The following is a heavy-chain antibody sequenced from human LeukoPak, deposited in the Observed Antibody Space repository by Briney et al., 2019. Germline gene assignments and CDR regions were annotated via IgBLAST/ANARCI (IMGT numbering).Heavy chain of an antibody. Sequence: ASVKVSCKASGYTFTSYGISWVRQAPGQGLEWMGIINPSGGSTSYAQKFQGRVTMTRDTSTSTVYMELSSLRSEDTAVYYCARGGFSRTTANWFDPWGQGTLVTVSS. D-gene: IGHD4-17*01. CDR2: INPSGGST. V-gene: IGHV1-46*01. J-gene: IGHJ5*02. CDR3: ARGGFSRTTANWFDP. CDR1: GYTFTSYG.